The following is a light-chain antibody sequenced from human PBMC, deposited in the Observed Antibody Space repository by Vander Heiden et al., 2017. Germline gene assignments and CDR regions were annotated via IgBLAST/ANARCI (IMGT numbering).Light chain of an antibody. Sequence: VLTQSPLFLPVTPGEAAPISCRTSQSLRYSDGNNNLDWYLQKQGQSPQLLIYLGSTRASGVPERFTGSGSGTDFALKITRVEAEDVGIYCGMQPLQTPRTFGQGTKVKI. V-gene: IGKV2-28*01. J-gene: IGKJ1*01. CDR1: QSLRYSDGNNN. CDR3: MQPLQTPRT. CDR2: LGS.